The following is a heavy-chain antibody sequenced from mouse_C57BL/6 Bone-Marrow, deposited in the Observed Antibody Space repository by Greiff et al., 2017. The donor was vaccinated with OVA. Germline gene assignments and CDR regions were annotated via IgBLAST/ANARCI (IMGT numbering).Heavy chain of an antibody. CDR3: ARSDPFTDY. V-gene: IGHV1-26*01. CDR2: INPNNGGT. J-gene: IGHJ2*01. CDR1: GYTFTDYY. Sequence: VQLQQSGPELVKPGASVKISCKASGYTFTDYYMNWVKQSHGKSLEWIGDINPNNGGTSYNQKFKGKATLTVDKSSSTAYMELRSLTSEDSAVYYCARSDPFTDYWGQGTTLTVSS.